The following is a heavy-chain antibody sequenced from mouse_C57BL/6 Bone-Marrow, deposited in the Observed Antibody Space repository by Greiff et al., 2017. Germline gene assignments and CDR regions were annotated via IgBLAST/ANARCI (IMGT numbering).Heavy chain of an antibody. CDR3: ARDRLPDCYALDY. Sequence: QVQLQQSGAELARPGASVKLSCKASGYTFTSYGISWVKQSTGQGLEWIGEIYPRSGNTYYNEKFKGKATLTADKSSSTAYMELRSLTSEDSAGXCCARDRLPDCYALDYWGQGTTVTVSS. V-gene: IGHV1-81*01. D-gene: IGHD3-2*02. J-gene: IGHJ4*01. CDR1: GYTFTSYG. CDR2: IYPRSGNT.